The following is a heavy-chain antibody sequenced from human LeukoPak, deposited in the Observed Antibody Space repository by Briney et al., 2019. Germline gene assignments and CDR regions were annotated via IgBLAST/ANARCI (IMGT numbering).Heavy chain of an antibody. Sequence: PGGSLRLSCAASGFTFSSYAMSWVRQAPGKGLEWVSAISGSGGSTYYADSVKGRFTISRDNAKNTLYLQMNSLRAEDTAVYYCARGERYDFWSGYYSYWGQGTLVTVSS. V-gene: IGHV3-23*01. J-gene: IGHJ4*02. CDR3: ARGERYDFWSGYYSY. CDR1: GFTFSSYA. D-gene: IGHD3-3*01. CDR2: ISGSGGST.